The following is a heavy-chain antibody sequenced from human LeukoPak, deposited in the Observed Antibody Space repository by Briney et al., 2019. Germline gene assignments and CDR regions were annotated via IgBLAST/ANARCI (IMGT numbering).Heavy chain of an antibody. Sequence: GGSLRLSCTASGFTFGDYGMSWFRQAPGKGLEWIGFIRSKAYGGATEYAASVKGRFTISRDDSKSIAYLQVSSLRTEDTAVYYRTRWYYGSGTYYSALGYWGQGTLVTVSS. CDR3: TRWYYGSGTYYSALGY. V-gene: IGHV3-49*03. J-gene: IGHJ4*02. CDR1: GFTFGDYG. CDR2: IRSKAYGGAT. D-gene: IGHD3-10*01.